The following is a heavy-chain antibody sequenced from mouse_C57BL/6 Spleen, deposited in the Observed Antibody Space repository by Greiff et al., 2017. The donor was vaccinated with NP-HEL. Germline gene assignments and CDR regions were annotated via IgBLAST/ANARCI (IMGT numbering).Heavy chain of an antibody. J-gene: IGHJ4*01. D-gene: IGHD1-1*02. CDR2: IYPGSGST. CDR1: GYTFTSYW. Sequence: VQLQQPGAELVKPGASVKMSCKASGYTFTSYWITWVKQRPGQGLEWIGDIYPGSGSTNYNEKFKSKATLTVDTSSSTAYMQLSSLTSEDSAVYYCARLLLGNYYAMDYWGQGTSVTVSS. CDR3: ARLLLGNYYAMDY. V-gene: IGHV1-55*01.